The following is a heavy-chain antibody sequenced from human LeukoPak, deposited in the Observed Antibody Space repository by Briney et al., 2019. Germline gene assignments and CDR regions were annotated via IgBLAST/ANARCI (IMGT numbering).Heavy chain of an antibody. Sequence: ASVKVSCKASGYTFTGYYMHWVRQAPGQGLEWMGWINPNSGGTNYAQKFQGRVTMTRDTSISTAYMELSRLRSDDTAVYYCASQYSSGWYSGQGWYFDLWGRGTLVTVSS. CDR2: INPNSGGT. V-gene: IGHV1-2*02. CDR1: GYTFTGYY. CDR3: ASQYSSGWYSGQGWYFDL. D-gene: IGHD6-19*01. J-gene: IGHJ2*01.